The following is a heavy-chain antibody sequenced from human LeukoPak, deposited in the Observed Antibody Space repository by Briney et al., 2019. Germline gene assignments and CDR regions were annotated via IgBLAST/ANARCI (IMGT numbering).Heavy chain of an antibody. CDR2: IYYSGST. V-gene: IGHV4-39*01. Sequence: SETLSLTCTVSGVSISSSSYYWGWIRQPPGKGLEWIGSIYYSGSTYYNPSLKSRVTISVDTSKNQFSLKLSSVTAADTAVYYCASRYCSSTSCPFDYWGQGTLVTVSS. J-gene: IGHJ4*02. D-gene: IGHD2-2*01. CDR3: ASRYCSSTSCPFDY. CDR1: GVSISSSSYY.